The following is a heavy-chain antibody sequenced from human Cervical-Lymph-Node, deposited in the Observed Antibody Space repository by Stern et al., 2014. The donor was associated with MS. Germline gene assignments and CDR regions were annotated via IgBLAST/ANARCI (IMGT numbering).Heavy chain of an antibody. V-gene: IGHV3-72*01. CDR1: GFTFSDHY. CDR2: TRNKPKGYTT. J-gene: IGHJ6*02. CDR3: ARGGTAATNYYYGLDV. Sequence: EVQLVESGGGLVQPGGSLRLSCAASGFTFSDHYMDWVRQAPGQGLEWVGRTRNKPKGYTTEYAASVKGRFTISRDDSKSSLYLQMNSLNTEDTAVYYCARGGTAATNYYYGLDVWGQGTTVTVSS. D-gene: IGHD2-15*01.